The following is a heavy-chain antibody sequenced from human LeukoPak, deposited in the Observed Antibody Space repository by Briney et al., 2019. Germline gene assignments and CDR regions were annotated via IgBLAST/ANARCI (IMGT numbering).Heavy chain of an antibody. Sequence: GGSLRLSCVASGLNFDDSAMHWDRQAPGKGLEWVSLISADGGSTFSADSVKGRFSISRDNSKNSLYLQMNSLRSEDTAMYYCAKESGKFDYWGQGTLVAVSS. CDR2: ISADGGST. CDR3: AKESGKFDY. J-gene: IGHJ4*02. CDR1: GLNFDDSA. V-gene: IGHV3-43*02.